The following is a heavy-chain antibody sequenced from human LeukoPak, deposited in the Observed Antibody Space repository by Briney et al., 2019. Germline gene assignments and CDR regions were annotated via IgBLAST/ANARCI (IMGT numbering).Heavy chain of an antibody. J-gene: IGHJ4*02. CDR2: IYHSGST. V-gene: IGHV4-38-2*02. CDR3: ASGGVMLDY. Sequence: SETLSLTCTVSGYSISSGYYWGWIRQPPGKGLEWIGTIYHSGSTYYNPSLKSRVTISVDTSKNQFSLKVSSVTAADTAVYYCASGGVMLDYWGQGTLVTVSS. CDR1: GYSISSGYY. D-gene: IGHD2-8*01.